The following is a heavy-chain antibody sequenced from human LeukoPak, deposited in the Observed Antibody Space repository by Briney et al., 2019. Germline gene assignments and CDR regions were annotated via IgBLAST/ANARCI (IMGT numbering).Heavy chain of an antibody. Sequence: GASVKVSCKASGYTFTSCYMHWVRQAPGQGLGWMGIINPSSGSTSYAQKFQGRVTMTRDTSTSTVYMELSSLRSEDTAVYYCAREPLGFLEWFGFDYWGQGTLVTVSS. CDR1: GYTFTSCY. V-gene: IGHV1-46*01. J-gene: IGHJ4*02. CDR2: INPSSGST. D-gene: IGHD3-3*02. CDR3: AREPLGFLEWFGFDY.